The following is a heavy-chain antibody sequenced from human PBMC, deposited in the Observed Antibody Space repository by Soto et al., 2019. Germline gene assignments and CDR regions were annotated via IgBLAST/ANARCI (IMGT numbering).Heavy chain of an antibody. CDR2: SHHTGST. CDR1: GASMSTFY. V-gene: IGHV4-59*01. D-gene: IGHD6-13*01. Sequence: QVQLQESGPGLVKPSETLSLTCIVSGASMSTFYWTWIRQPPGKGLEWIGYSHHTGSTNSNPSLKSPVTISGDTSNNQFCLRLRSLTAADTAVYYWARAPSPKSSSWYWFYYWGQGTLVTVSS. CDR3: ARAPSPKSSSWYWFYY. J-gene: IGHJ4*02.